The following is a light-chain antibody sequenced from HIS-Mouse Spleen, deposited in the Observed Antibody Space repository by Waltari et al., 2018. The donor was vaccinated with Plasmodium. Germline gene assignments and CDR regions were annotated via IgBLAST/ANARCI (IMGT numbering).Light chain of an antibody. CDR2: YKSDSDK. J-gene: IGLJ3*02. CDR1: SGINVGTYR. V-gene: IGLV5-45*03. Sequence: QAVLTQPSSLSASPGASASLTCTLRSGINVGTYRIYWYQQKQGSPPQYLLRYKSDSDKQQGSGVPSRFSGSKDASANAGSLLISGLQSEDEADYYCMIWHSSAWVFGGGTKLTVL. CDR3: MIWHSSAWV.